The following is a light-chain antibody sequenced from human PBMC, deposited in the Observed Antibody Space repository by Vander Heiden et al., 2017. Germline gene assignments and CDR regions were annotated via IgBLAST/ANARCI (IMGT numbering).Light chain of an antibody. CDR1: SSDIGAYNY. V-gene: IGLV2-14*03. Sequence: QSALTQPASVSASPGQSITISCTGTSSDIGAYNYVAWYQQHPGTVPKLIIFDVNYRPSGISNRFSGSKSGNTASLTISGLQTEDEADYFCNSYAPGSTFVFGAGTKVTVL. CDR2: DVN. J-gene: IGLJ1*01. CDR3: NSYAPGSTFV.